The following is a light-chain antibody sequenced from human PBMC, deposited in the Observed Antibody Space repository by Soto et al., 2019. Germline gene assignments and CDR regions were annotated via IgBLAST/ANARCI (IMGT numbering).Light chain of an antibody. CDR3: QQYDSSGT. V-gene: IGKV3-20*01. CDR2: GAS. CDR1: QSVSSS. J-gene: IGKJ1*01. Sequence: ESVMTQSPGTLAVSPGERATLSCRASQSVSSSLAWYQQKPGQAPRLLIFGASSRAPGIPDRFSGTGSGTDFTLTISRLEPEDFAVYYCQQYDSSGTFGQGTKVDI.